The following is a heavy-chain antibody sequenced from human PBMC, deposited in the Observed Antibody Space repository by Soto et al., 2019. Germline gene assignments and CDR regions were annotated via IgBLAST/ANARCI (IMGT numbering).Heavy chain of an antibody. D-gene: IGHD1-26*01. Sequence: QVQLQESGPGQVKPSETLSLTCTISGGSISVYYWSWVRQPPGHELEWFGYIYASGSPYYNPSLRSRVTISADTSKNQISLKLTSPTAADTAVYYCARGVGSSPPRYWGRGTLVTVSS. CDR1: GGSISVYY. V-gene: IGHV4-59*01. J-gene: IGHJ4*02. CDR2: IYASGSP. CDR3: ARGVGSSPPRY.